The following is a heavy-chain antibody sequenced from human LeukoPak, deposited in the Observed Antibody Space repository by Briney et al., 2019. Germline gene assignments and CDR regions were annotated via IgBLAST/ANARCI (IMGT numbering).Heavy chain of an antibody. J-gene: IGHJ4*02. V-gene: IGHV1-2*06. CDR1: GYPLTSYY. D-gene: IGHD6-13*01. Sequence: ASVKASCKASGYPLTSYYIHWVRQAPGQGLEWMGRINPNSGGTNYAQKFQGRFTMTRDTSISTAYMELSRLISDDTAVYYCARDRGSSWLDYWGQGTLVTVSS. CDR3: ARDRGSSWLDY. CDR2: INPNSGGT.